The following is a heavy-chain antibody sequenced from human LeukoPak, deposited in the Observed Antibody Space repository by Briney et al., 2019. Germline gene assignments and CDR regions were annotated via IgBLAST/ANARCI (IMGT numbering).Heavy chain of an antibody. CDR1: GFTFSSYA. Sequence: GGSLRLSCAASGFTFSSYAMSWVRQAPGKGLEWVSAISGSGGSTYYADSVKGRFTISRDNSKNTLYLQMNSLRAEDTAVYYCAKDAVSGVVVPAATSNWFDPWGQGTLVTVSS. J-gene: IGHJ5*02. D-gene: IGHD2-2*01. CDR2: ISGSGGST. V-gene: IGHV3-23*01. CDR3: AKDAVSGVVVPAATSNWFDP.